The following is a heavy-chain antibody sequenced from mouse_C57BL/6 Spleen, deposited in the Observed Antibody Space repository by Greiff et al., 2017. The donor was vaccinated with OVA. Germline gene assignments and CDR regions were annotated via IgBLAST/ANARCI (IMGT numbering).Heavy chain of an antibody. J-gene: IGHJ2*01. CDR2: IYPRSGNT. D-gene: IGHD2-1*01. V-gene: IGHV1-81*01. CDR1: GYTFTSYG. Sequence: QVQLKQSGAELARPGASVKLSCKASGYTFTSYGISWVKQRTGQGLEWIGEIYPRSGNTYYNEKFKGKATLTADKSSSTAYMELRSLTSEDSAVYFCARYGGNYSFWGQGTTLTVSS. CDR3: ARYGGNYSF.